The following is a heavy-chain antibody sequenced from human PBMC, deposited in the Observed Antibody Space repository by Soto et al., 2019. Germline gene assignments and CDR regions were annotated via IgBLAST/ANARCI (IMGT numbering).Heavy chain of an antibody. CDR3: ARGGSGSFSRDYYGMDV. Sequence: GASVKVSCKASGYTFTGYYMHWVRQAPGQGFEWMGWINPNSGGTNYAQKFQGWVTMTRDTSISTAYMELSRLRSDDTAVYYCARGGSGSFSRDYYGMDVWGQGTTVTVSS. V-gene: IGHV1-2*04. J-gene: IGHJ6*02. CDR2: INPNSGGT. D-gene: IGHD3-10*01. CDR1: GYTFTGYY.